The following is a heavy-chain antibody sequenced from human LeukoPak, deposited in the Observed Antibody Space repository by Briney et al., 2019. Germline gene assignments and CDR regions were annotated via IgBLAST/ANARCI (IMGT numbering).Heavy chain of an antibody. V-gene: IGHV3-30*09. J-gene: IGHJ4*02. D-gene: IGHD2-2*02. Sequence: GGSLRLSCAASGFTFSSYDMHWVRQAPGKGLEWVAVISYDGSNKYYADSVMGRFAISRDNSKNTVYLQMNSLRVEDTAVYYCARANTPFADYWGQGTLVTVSS. CDR3: ARANTPFADY. CDR2: ISYDGSNK. CDR1: GFTFSSYD.